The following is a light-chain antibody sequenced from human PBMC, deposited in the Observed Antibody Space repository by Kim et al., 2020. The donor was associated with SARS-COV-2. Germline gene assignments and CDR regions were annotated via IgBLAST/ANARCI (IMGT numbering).Light chain of an antibody. CDR2: AAS. Sequence: ASLGDRVTITCRASEGIKNDLGWYQQKPGKAPKCLIYAASILQSGVPSRFSGSGSGTKFTLTINSLQPEDFATYYCLQHNGYPRTFGQGTKVDIK. CDR1: EGIKND. CDR3: LQHNGYPRT. J-gene: IGKJ1*01. V-gene: IGKV1-17*01.